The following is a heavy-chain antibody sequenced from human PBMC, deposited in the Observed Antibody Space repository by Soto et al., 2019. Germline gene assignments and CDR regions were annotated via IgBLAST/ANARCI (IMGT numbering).Heavy chain of an antibody. Sequence: SETLSLTCTVSGGSISSYYWSWIRQPPGKGLEWIGYIYYSGSTNYNPSLKSRVTISVDTSKNQFSLKLSPVTAADTAVYYCARRAVVAVTGSLDNWLDPWGQGILVTVSS. V-gene: IGHV4-59*01. J-gene: IGHJ5*02. D-gene: IGHD2-21*01. CDR3: ARRAVVAVTGSLDNWLDP. CDR2: IYYSGST. CDR1: GGSISSYY.